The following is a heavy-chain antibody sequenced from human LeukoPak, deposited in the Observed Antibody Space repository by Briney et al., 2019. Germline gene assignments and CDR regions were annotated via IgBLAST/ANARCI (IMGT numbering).Heavy chain of an antibody. J-gene: IGHJ4*02. CDR1: GGSISGYF. CDR3: ARDKTRWVFGY. Sequence: SETLSLTCTVSGGSISGYFWNWSRQSHGQGLEWIGYIYHDGSTNSNPSLKSRVTMSVDTSKNQVPRKLYSVTAADTAVYYWARDKTRWVFGYWGQGTLVTVSS. CDR2: IYHDGST. V-gene: IGHV4-59*01. D-gene: IGHD3-3*01.